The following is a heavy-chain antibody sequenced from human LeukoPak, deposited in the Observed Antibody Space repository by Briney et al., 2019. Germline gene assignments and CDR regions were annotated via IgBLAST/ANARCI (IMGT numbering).Heavy chain of an antibody. CDR1: GGSISSYY. D-gene: IGHD6-19*01. V-gene: IGHV4-59*01. CDR3: ARAYSSGWYGGDYYYGMDV. CDR2: IYYSGST. Sequence: SETLSLTCTVSGGSISSYYWSWIRQPPGKGLEWIGYIYYSGSTNYNPSLKSRVTISVDTSKNQFSLKLSSVTAADTAVYYCARAYSSGWYGGDYYYGMDVWGQGTTVTVSS. J-gene: IGHJ6*02.